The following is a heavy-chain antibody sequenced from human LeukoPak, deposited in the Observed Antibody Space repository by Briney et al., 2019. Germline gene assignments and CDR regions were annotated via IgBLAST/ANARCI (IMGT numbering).Heavy chain of an antibody. D-gene: IGHD3-3*01. CDR1: GLAFSSCS. CDR2: ISYDGSDE. V-gene: IGHV3-30*04. Sequence: GGSLRLSCVASGLAFSSCSMHWVRQAPGKGLEWVGVISYDGSDEYYTDSVKGRFTISRDNSKNTVYLQMNSLRADDTAVYYCARDFTPEWFDIHWGQGTLVTVS. J-gene: IGHJ4*02. CDR3: ARDFTPEWFDIH.